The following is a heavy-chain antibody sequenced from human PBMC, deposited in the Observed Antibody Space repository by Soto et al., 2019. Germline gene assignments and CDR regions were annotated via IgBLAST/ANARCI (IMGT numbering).Heavy chain of an antibody. J-gene: IGHJ4*02. V-gene: IGHV4-59*08. CDR3: ARHFTTSKPRYFDH. CDR2: IYDSGST. CDR1: GGSISNYC. D-gene: IGHD2-2*01. Sequence: ETLSLTCTVSGGSISNYCWSWIRQPPGKGLEWIGYIYDSGSTNYNPSLKSRVTISLDTSKSQFSLNLSSVTAADTAVYYCARHFTTSKPRYFDHWGQGTLVTVSS.